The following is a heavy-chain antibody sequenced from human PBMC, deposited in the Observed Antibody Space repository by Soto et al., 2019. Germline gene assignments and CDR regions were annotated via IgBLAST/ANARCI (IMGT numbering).Heavy chain of an antibody. CDR2: IYYTGST. V-gene: IGHV4-59*01. Sequence: SETLSLPCNSSGGPLSSFYYSWIRQAPGKGLEWIGYIYYTGSTNYNPSLKSRVTMSVDTSKNQFSLKLTSVTAADTAVYFCAVTRGGAHPHDIWGQGTMVTVSS. J-gene: IGHJ3*02. D-gene: IGHD2-21*02. CDR3: AVTRGGAHPHDI. CDR1: GGPLSSFY.